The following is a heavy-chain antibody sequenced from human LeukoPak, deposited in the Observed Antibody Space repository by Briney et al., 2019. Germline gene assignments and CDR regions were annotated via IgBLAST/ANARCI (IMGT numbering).Heavy chain of an antibody. V-gene: IGHV3-7*01. CDR2: IKYDGSYT. D-gene: IGHD4-23*01. J-gene: IGHJ4*02. CDR1: GFDFSDYY. Sequence: PGGSVRLSCEASGFDFSDYYMSWVRQAPGKGLEWLANIKYDGSYTYYVDSVKGRFTISRDNVKNSLYLQMSGLRAEDTAVYYCTRDEGATVATYRFDFWGQGTLVTVSS. CDR3: TRDEGATVATYRFDF.